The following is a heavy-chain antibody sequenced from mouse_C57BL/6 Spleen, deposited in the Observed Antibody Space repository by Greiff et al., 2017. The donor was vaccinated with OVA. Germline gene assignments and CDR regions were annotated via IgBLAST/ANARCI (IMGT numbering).Heavy chain of an antibody. CDR3: ARGPDSIYDGYHLGAMDY. V-gene: IGHV1-69*01. Sequence: QVQLQQPGAELVMPGASVKLSCKASGYTFTSYWMHWVKQRPGQGLEWIGEIDPSDSYPNYNQKFKGKSTLTVDKSSSTAYMQLSSLTSEDSAVYYCARGPDSIYDGYHLGAMDYWGQGTSVTVSS. CDR2: IDPSDSYP. CDR1: GYTFTSYW. J-gene: IGHJ4*01. D-gene: IGHD2-3*01.